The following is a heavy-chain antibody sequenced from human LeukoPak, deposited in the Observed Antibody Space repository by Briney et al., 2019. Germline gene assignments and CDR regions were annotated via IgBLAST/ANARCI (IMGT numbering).Heavy chain of an antibody. CDR1: GDSISRYF. CDR2: VCYNGTT. J-gene: IGHJ4*02. Sequence: SETLSLTCSVSGDSISRYFWTWIRQPPGKGLEWIGYVCYNGTTNYNPSLRNRVAISIDTSKNQFSLKLNSATAADTAVYYCATSGGFNSPRHYWGQGTLVTVSS. D-gene: IGHD3-16*01. CDR3: ATSGGFNSPRHY. V-gene: IGHV4-59*01.